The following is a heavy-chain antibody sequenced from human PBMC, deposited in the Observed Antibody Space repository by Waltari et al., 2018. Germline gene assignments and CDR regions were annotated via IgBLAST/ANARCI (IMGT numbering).Heavy chain of an antibody. D-gene: IGHD5-18*01. CDR2: IYHSGSP. Sequence: QVQLQESGPGLVKPSETLSLTCAVSGYSISSGYYWGWIRQPPGKGLEWVGSIYHSGSPYYNPSLKSRVTISVNTSKNQFSLKLSSVTAADTAVYYCARLIGYSYGPGVFDYWGQGTLVTVSS. J-gene: IGHJ4*02. CDR3: ARLIGYSYGPGVFDY. V-gene: IGHV4-38-2*01. CDR1: GYSISSGYY.